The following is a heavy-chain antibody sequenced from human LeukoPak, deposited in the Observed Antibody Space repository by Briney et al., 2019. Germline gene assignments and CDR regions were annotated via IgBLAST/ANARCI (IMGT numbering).Heavy chain of an antibody. CDR1: GFVFSDYY. CDR2: ISSSSSYI. Sequence: GGSLRLSCPASGFVFSDYYMSWIRQAPGKGLDWVSYISSSSSYINYADSVKGRFTISRDNAKNSLYLQMNSLRAEDTAVYYCARVSYGDSGYFDYWGQGTLVTASS. D-gene: IGHD4-17*01. J-gene: IGHJ4*02. CDR3: ARVSYGDSGYFDY. V-gene: IGHV3-11*06.